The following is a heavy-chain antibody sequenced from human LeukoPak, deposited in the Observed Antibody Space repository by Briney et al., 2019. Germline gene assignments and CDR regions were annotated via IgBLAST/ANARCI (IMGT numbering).Heavy chain of an antibody. CDR1: GLTVSTNY. D-gene: IGHD3-10*01. CDR3: ARGTVTMVDY. V-gene: IGHV3-66*01. J-gene: IGHJ4*02. Sequence: PGGSRRLSCAAPGLTVSTNYMSWVRKAPGRGLEWVSVIYSGGSTYYADSVKGIFTISRDNSKNTLFLQMNSLRAGDTAVYYCARGTVTMVDYWGQGTLVTVSS. CDR2: IYSGGST.